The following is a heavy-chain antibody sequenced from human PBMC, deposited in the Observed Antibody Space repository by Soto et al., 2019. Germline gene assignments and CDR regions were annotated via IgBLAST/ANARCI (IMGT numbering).Heavy chain of an antibody. CDR3: ARGPRVSSTGTGAH. Sequence: ESLKISCAVSGFTFIAYWMHWVLEFAGEGLTWVSRISDDGSTATYADSVKGRFVISRDNAKNSLYLEMNTLRVDDSGLYYCARGPRVSSTGTGAHWGRGTLVTVS. V-gene: IGHV3-74*01. J-gene: IGHJ4*02. D-gene: IGHD1-1*01. CDR1: GFTFIAYW. CDR2: ISDDGSTA.